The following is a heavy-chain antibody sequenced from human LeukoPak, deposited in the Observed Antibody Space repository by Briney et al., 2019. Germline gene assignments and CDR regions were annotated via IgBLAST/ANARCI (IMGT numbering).Heavy chain of an antibody. Sequence: SQTLSLTCAISGDSVSSNSAAWNWIRQSPSRGLEWLGRTYYRSKWYSHYAESVRSRIIINPDTSNNQFSLQLISVTPEDTAVYYCARGEKYFDYWGQGTLVTVSS. J-gene: IGHJ4*02. CDR3: ARGEKYFDY. CDR1: GDSVSSNSAA. CDR2: TYYRSKWYS. V-gene: IGHV6-1*01.